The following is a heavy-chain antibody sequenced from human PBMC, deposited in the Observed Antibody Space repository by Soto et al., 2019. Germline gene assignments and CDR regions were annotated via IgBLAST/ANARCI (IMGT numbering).Heavy chain of an antibody. Sequence: SETLSLTCTVSGGSIGSYYWSWIRQPPGKGLEWLGYIYYSGSTNYNPSLKSRVTISVDTSKIQFSLKLSSVTAADTALYYCARGVDSYSSSLTYYFDYWGQGTLVTV. D-gene: IGHD6-13*01. J-gene: IGHJ4*02. CDR2: IYYSGST. CDR3: ARGVDSYSSSLTYYFDY. V-gene: IGHV4-59*01. CDR1: GGSIGSYY.